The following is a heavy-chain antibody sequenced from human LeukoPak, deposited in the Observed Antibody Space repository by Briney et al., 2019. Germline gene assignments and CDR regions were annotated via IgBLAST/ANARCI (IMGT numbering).Heavy chain of an antibody. CDR3: ARRTAVAGMSD. CDR1: GGSFSGYY. Sequence: PSETLSLTCAVYGGSFSGYYWSWIRQPPGKGLEWIGEINHSGSTNYNPSLKSRVTISVDTSKNQFSLKLSSVIAADTAVYYCARRTAVAGMSDWGQGTLVTVSS. J-gene: IGHJ4*02. CDR2: INHSGST. D-gene: IGHD6-19*01. V-gene: IGHV4-34*01.